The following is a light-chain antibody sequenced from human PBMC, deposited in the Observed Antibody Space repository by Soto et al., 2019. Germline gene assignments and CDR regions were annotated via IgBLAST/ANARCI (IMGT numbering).Light chain of an antibody. V-gene: IGKV3-15*01. J-gene: IGKJ1*01. CDR2: GAS. CDR1: QSVSSD. CDR3: QQYNNWPRT. Sequence: EIVMTRSPATLSVSTGERATRSCRASQSVSSDLAWYHQKPGQAPRLLIYGASTRATGIPARFSGSGSGTEFTLTINSLQSEDFAVYYCQQYNNWPRTFGQGTKVDI.